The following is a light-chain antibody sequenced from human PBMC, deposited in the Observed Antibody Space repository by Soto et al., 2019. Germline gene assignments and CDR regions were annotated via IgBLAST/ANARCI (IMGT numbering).Light chain of an antibody. Sequence: DIRMTQSAASLSASLGDRVTITCRASQSISSYLNWYQQKPGKAPKLLIYAASSLQSGVPSRFSGSGYGTDFNLTISSLQTEDFATYYCQQANSFPITFGQGTRLEIK. CDR3: QQANSFPIT. CDR2: AAS. V-gene: IGKV1-39*01. J-gene: IGKJ5*01. CDR1: QSISSY.